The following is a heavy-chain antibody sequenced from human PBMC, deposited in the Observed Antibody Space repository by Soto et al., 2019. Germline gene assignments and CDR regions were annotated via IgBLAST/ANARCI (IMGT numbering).Heavy chain of an antibody. J-gene: IGHJ4*02. D-gene: IGHD5-12*01. Sequence: PSETLSLTCTVSGGSISSGDYYWSWIRQPPGKGLEWIGYIYYSGSTYYNPSLKSRVTISVDTSKNQFSLKLSSVTAADTAVYYCARNTPRVREMATILADDYWGQGTLVTVSS. V-gene: IGHV4-30-4*01. CDR1: GGSISSGDYY. CDR3: ARNTPRVREMATILADDY. CDR2: IYYSGST.